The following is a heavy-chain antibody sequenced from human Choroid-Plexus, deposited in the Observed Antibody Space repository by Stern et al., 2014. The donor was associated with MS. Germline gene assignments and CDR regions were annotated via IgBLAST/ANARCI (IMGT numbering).Heavy chain of an antibody. Sequence: QVQLQQWGPGLVKPSQTLSLTCTVSGGSISSGGYYWSRFRQHPGKGLEWIGYIYYSGSPYYNPSLKSRVSISVETSKNQFSLKLSSVTAADTAVYYCARGPPDYYDSSGYYTYWGQGTLVTVSS. D-gene: IGHD3-22*01. V-gene: IGHV4-31*03. CDR1: GGSISSGGYY. CDR3: ARGPPDYYDSSGYYTY. J-gene: IGHJ4*02. CDR2: IYYSGSP.